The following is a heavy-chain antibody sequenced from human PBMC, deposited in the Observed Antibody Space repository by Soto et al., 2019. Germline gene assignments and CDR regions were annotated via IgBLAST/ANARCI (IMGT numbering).Heavy chain of an antibody. V-gene: IGHV3-23*01. J-gene: IGHJ5*02. CDR1: GFTFSSYA. CDR2: ISGSGGST. Sequence: HPGGSLRLSCAASGFTFSSYAMSWVRQAPGKGLEWVSAISGSGGSTYYADSVKGRFTISRDNSKNTLYLQMNSLRAEDTAVYYCAKDLGGSSWYDVAVDWFDPWGQGTLVTVSS. CDR3: AKDLGGSSWYDVAVDWFDP. D-gene: IGHD6-13*01.